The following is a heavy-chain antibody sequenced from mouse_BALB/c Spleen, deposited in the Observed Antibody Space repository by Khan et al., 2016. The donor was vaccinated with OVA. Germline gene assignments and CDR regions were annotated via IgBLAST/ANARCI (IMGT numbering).Heavy chain of an antibody. CDR1: GFSLTTYG. D-gene: IGHD2-3*01. J-gene: IGHJ4*01. CDR2: IWGDGST. CDR3: AKWGDGSTYARDY. Sequence: QVQLKQSGPGLVAPSQSLSITCTVSGFSLTTYGVNWIRQPPGKGLEWLGVIWGDGSTNYHSALISRLTISKDNSKSQVFLKLNSLQTDDTATYDCAKWGDGSTYARDYWGQGTSVTVAS. V-gene: IGHV2-3*01.